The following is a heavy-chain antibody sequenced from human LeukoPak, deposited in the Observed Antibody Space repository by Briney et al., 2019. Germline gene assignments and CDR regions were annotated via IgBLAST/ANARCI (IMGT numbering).Heavy chain of an antibody. CDR1: GGSFSGYY. CDR2: INHSGST. J-gene: IGHJ4*02. CDR3: ARGLSNSRRTLLGLDY. D-gene: IGHD3-16*01. V-gene: IGHV4-34*01. Sequence: SETLSLTCAVYGGSFSGYYWSWIRQPPGKGLEWIGEINHSGSTNYNPSLKSRVTISVDTAKNQFSLKLSSVTAADTAVYYCARGLSNSRRTLLGLDYWGQGTLVTVSS.